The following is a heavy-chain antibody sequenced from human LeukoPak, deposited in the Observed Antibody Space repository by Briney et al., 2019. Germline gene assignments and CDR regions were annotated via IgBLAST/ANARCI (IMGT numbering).Heavy chain of an antibody. CDR1: GFTFSSYA. CDR3: ASQYYYDSSGYPLPSD. J-gene: IGHJ4*02. Sequence: GGSLRLSCAASGFTFSSYAMSWVRQAPGKGLEWVSAISGSGGSTYYADSVKGRFTISRDNSKNTLYLQMSSLRAEDTAVYYCASQYYYDSSGYPLPSDWGQGTLVTVSS. CDR2: ISGSGGST. V-gene: IGHV3-23*01. D-gene: IGHD3-22*01.